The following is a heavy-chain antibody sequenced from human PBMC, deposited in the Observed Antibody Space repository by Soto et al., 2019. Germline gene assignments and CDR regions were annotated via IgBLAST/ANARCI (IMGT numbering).Heavy chain of an antibody. J-gene: IGHJ4*02. CDR3: AHSSFECTNGVCYMGFDY. D-gene: IGHD2-8*01. V-gene: IGHV2-5*02. CDR2: IYWDDDK. CDR1: GFSFSTSEVG. Sequence: QITLKESGPTLVKPTQTLTLTCTFSGFSFSTSEVGVGWIRQPPGKALEWLALIYWDDDKRYNPSLKNRLTITKDTSKNQVVLTLTNMDPVDTATYYRAHSSFECTNGVCYMGFDYWGPGILVTVSS.